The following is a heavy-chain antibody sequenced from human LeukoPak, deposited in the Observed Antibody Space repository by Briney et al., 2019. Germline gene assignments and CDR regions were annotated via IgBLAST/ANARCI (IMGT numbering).Heavy chain of an antibody. D-gene: IGHD2-15*01. CDR3: VRVVYCSGGTCSYYFDY. J-gene: IGHJ4*02. V-gene: IGHV3-21*01. CDR2: ISDSSTYI. Sequence: GGSLRLSCAASGFTFSRYSVNWVRQAPGKGLEWVSSISDSSTYIFSADPVQGRFTISRDDAKNSLFLQMNSLRVEDTAVYYCVRVVYCSGGTCSYYFDYWGQGTLVTVSS. CDR1: GFTFSRYS.